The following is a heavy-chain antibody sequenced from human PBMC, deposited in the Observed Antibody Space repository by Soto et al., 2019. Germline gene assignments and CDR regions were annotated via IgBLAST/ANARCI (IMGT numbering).Heavy chain of an antibody. CDR3: ATRAADYDFWSGYYSYYYYMDV. D-gene: IGHD3-3*01. J-gene: IGHJ6*03. CDR1: GGSLSSYY. Sequence: SETLSLTCTVSGGSLSSYYWGWVRQPPGKGTEGVWYIYYSGSTNYNPSLKSRVTISVDTSKNQFSLKLSSVTAADTAVYYCATRAADYDFWSGYYSYYYYMDVWGKGTSVTVSS. CDR2: IYYSGST. V-gene: IGHV4-59*08.